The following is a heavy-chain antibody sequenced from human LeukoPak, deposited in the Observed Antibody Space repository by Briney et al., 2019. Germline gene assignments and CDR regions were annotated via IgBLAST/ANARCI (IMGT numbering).Heavy chain of an antibody. V-gene: IGHV3-21*04. CDR2: ISSSSSYI. Sequence: GGSLRLSCAASGFTFSSYSMNWVRQAPGKRLEWVSSISSSSSYIYYADSVKGRFTISRDNAKNSLYLQMNSLRAEDTAVYYCAKKGPQGATSYYFDYWGQGTLVTVSS. CDR3: AKKGPQGATSYYFDY. J-gene: IGHJ4*02. CDR1: GFTFSSYS. D-gene: IGHD1-26*01.